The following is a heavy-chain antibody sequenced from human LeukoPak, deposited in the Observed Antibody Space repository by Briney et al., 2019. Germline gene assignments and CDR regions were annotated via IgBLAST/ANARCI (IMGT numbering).Heavy chain of an antibody. CDR1: GYTFISYG. Sequence: ASVKDSCKASGYTFISYGISWVRQAPGQGLEWMGWISAYNGNTNYAQKLQGRVTMTTDTSTSTAYMELRSLRSDDTAVYYCARDSYYDILTHLDYWGQGTLVTVSS. D-gene: IGHD3-9*01. J-gene: IGHJ4*02. CDR2: ISAYNGNT. V-gene: IGHV1-18*04. CDR3: ARDSYYDILTHLDY.